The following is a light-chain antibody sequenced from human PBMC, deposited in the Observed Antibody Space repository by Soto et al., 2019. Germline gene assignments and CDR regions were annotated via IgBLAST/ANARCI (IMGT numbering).Light chain of an antibody. J-gene: IGLJ1*01. CDR2: GVS. CDR3: SSYAGSSSFDV. V-gene: IGLV2-8*01. CDR1: NSDVGGYNY. Sequence: QSVLTQPPSGSGSPGQSVTISCNGTNSDVGGYNYVSWYQQHPGKAPKLMIYGVSKRPSGVPDRFSGSKSGNTASLTVSGLQAEDEADYYCSSYAGSSSFDVFGTGTKVTVL.